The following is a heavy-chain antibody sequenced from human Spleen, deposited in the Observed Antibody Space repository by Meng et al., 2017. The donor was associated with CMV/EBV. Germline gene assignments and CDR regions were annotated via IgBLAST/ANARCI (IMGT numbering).Heavy chain of an antibody. Sequence: VSGGSNSSSGYYWGWIRQPPGMGLEWIGSMYYSGSTYYNPSLKSRVAISVDTSKNQFSLKLSSVTAADTAVYYCARQVYSTSHLDYWGQGSLVTVSS. CDR2: MYYSGST. CDR1: GGSNSSSGYY. V-gene: IGHV4-39*01. D-gene: IGHD2-2*01. CDR3: ARQVYSTSHLDY. J-gene: IGHJ4*02.